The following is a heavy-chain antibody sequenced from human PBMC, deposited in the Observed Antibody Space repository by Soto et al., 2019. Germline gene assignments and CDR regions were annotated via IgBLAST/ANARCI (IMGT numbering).Heavy chain of an antibody. CDR2: ISGSGGST. V-gene: IGHV3-23*01. J-gene: IGHJ4*02. D-gene: IGHD2-2*01. CDR3: AKNGRQYQLLRASYFDY. CDR1: GFTFSSYA. Sequence: EVQLLESGGGLVQPGGSLRLSCAASGFTFSSYAMSWVRQAPGKGLEWVSAISGSGGSTYYADSVKGRFTISRDNSKNTLYLQMNSLRAEDTAVYYCAKNGRQYQLLRASYFDYWGQGTLVTVSS.